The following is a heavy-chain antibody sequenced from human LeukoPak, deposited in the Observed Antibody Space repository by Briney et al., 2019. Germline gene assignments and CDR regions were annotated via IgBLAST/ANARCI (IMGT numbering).Heavy chain of an antibody. CDR2: IYYSVST. CDR3: AREPCGGDCYSGYFDY. V-gene: IGHV4-59*01. D-gene: IGHD2-21*02. CDR1: GGSISSYY. Sequence: VKPSETLSLTCTVSGGSISSYYWSWIRQPPGKGLEWIGYIYYSVSTNYNPSLKSRVTISVDTSKNQFSLKRSSVTAADTAVYYCAREPCGGDCYSGYFDYWGQGTLVTVSS. J-gene: IGHJ4*02.